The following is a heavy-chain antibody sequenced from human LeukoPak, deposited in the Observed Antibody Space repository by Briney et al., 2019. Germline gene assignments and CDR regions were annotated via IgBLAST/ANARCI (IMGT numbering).Heavy chain of an antibody. CDR1: GFTFSSYW. Sequence: GGSLRLSCAASGFTFSSYWMHWVRQAPGKGLVWVSRIHRDGSSTNYGDSVKGRFTISRDNANNMLYLQMSSLSPEDTADYYCALLHSESNFVGPWGQGTLVTVSS. CDR3: ALLHSESNFVGP. D-gene: IGHD1-26*01. J-gene: IGHJ5*02. CDR2: IHRDGSST. V-gene: IGHV3-74*01.